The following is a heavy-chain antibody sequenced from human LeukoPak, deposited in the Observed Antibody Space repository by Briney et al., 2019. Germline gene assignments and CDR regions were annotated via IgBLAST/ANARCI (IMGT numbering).Heavy chain of an antibody. J-gene: IGHJ4*02. CDR2: IFHRGGT. D-gene: IGHD2-15*01. CDR1: GGSISSGGYY. CDR3: VREILYCSGGSCYRGPFDN. V-gene: IGHV4-30-4*01. Sequence: SETLSLTCTVSGGSISSGGYYWNWIRQPPGKGLEWIGYIFHRGGTSYNPSLKSRILFSVDTSQNQFSLKLNSVTAADTAVYYCVREILYCSGGSCYRGPFDNWGQGTLVTVSA.